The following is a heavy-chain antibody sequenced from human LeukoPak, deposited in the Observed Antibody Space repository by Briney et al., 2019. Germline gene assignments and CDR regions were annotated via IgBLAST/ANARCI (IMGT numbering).Heavy chain of an antibody. CDR1: GGTFSSYA. V-gene: IGHV1-69*05. CDR3: ARGAYSSGWHNEFWDYFDY. D-gene: IGHD6-19*01. CDR2: IIPIFGTA. J-gene: IGHJ4*02. Sequence: GASVKVSCKASGGTFSSYAISWVRQAPGQGLEWMGGIIPIFGTANYAQKFQGRVTITTDESTSTAYMELSSLRSEDTAVYYCARGAYSSGWHNEFWDYFDYWGQGTLVTVSS.